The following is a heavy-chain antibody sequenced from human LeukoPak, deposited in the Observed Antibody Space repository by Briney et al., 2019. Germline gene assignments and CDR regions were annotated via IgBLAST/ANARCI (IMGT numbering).Heavy chain of an antibody. CDR2: IKSKTDGGTT. CDR1: GFTFSNAW. Sequence: AGGSLRLSCAASGFTFSNAWMSWVRQAPGKGLEWVGRIKSKTDGGTTDYAAPVKGRFTISRDDSKNTLYLQMNSLKTEDTAVYYCTTQLSTVTTLDYYYYMDVWGKGTTVTVSS. V-gene: IGHV3-15*01. D-gene: IGHD4-17*01. CDR3: TTQLSTVTTLDYYYYMDV. J-gene: IGHJ6*03.